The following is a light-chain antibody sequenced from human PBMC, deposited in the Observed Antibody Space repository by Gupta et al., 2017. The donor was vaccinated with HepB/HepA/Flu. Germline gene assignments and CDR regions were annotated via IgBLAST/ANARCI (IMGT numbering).Light chain of an antibody. Sequence: QSALTQPASVSGSPGQSITISCTGTSSDVGRHDLVSWYQQHPGKVPKLMTYEVTKRPSGVSHRFSGSKSGKTASLTISSLQAEDEAEYYCCSYGGSSIFVFGTGTKVTVL. CDR1: SSDVGRHDL. J-gene: IGLJ1*01. CDR2: EVT. CDR3: CSYGGSSIFV. V-gene: IGLV2-23*02.